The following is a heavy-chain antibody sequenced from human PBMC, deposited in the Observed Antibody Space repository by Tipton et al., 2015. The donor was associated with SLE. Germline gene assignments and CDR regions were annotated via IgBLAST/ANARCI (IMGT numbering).Heavy chain of an antibody. D-gene: IGHD6-19*01. CDR2: INSDGSST. Sequence: SLRLSCAASGFTFSSYWMHWVRQAPGKGLVWVSRINSDGSSTSYADSVKGRFTISRDNAKNTLYLQMNSLRAEDTAVYYCAKGLAVSWFDPWGQGTLVTVSS. V-gene: IGHV3-74*01. CDR3: AKGLAVSWFDP. CDR1: GFTFSSYW. J-gene: IGHJ5*02.